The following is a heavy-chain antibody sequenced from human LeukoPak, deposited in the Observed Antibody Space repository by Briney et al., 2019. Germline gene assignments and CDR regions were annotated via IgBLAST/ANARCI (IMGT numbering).Heavy chain of an antibody. CDR2: ISYDGTNK. CDR3: AKGSSTGRWVQLELDAFDI. Sequence: PGGSLRLSCGASGLTFSRSAMHWVRQAPGKGLEWVAVISYDGTNKYYEDSVKGRFTISRDSSKSTLYLQMNSLRAEDTAVYYCAKGSSTGRWVQLELDAFDIWGQGTMVTVSS. V-gene: IGHV3-30*18. CDR1: GLTFSRSA. D-gene: IGHD5-24*01. J-gene: IGHJ3*02.